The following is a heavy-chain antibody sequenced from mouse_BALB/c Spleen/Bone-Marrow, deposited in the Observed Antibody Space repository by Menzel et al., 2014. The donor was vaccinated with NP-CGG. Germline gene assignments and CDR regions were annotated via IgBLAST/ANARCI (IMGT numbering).Heavy chain of an antibody. CDR2: IDPANGNT. CDR1: GFNIKDTY. Sequence: EVQLQQSGAELVKPGASVKLSCTASGFNIKDTYMHWVKQRPEQGLEWIGRIDPANGNTKYDPKFQGKATITADTSSNTAYLQLSSLTSEDTAVYYCANYDYGWYFDVWGAGTTVIVSS. J-gene: IGHJ1*01. CDR3: ANYDYGWYFDV. D-gene: IGHD2-4*01. V-gene: IGHV14-3*02.